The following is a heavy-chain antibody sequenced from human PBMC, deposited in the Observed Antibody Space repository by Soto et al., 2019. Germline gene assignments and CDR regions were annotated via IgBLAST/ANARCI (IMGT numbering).Heavy chain of an antibody. V-gene: IGHV1-2*04. CDR1: GYTFTGYY. CDR3: ARETPLQNYFDY. D-gene: IGHD1-1*01. Sequence: GASVKVSCKASGYTFTGYYMHWVRQAPGQGLEWMGWINPSSGGTNYAQKFQGWVTMTRDTSISTAYMELSRLRSDDTAVYYCARETPLQNYFDYWGQGTLVTVSS. CDR2: INPSSGGT. J-gene: IGHJ4*02.